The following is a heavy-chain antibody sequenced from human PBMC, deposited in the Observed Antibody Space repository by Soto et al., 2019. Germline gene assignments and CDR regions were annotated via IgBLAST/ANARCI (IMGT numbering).Heavy chain of an antibody. CDR2: GVPKIGNI. J-gene: IGHJ4*02. D-gene: IGHD1-20*01. Sequence: SVKVSSKAPGGTFSSYSINSVRQAPGQGLEWMGRGVPKIGNINFFRKFQCRLALTADNSTRTAFLELSSLRPEDTAVNSFSRGGRENNWSVRDFDNWAQVIHVTVSS. CDR3: SRGGRENNWSVRDFDN. V-gene: IGHV1-69*08. CDR1: GGTFSSYS.